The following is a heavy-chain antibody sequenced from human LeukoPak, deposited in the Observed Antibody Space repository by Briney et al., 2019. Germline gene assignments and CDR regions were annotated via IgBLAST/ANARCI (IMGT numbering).Heavy chain of an antibody. D-gene: IGHD2-2*02. CDR3: AKDLYQYTTSWFDS. Sequence: GGSLRLSCVASGFSLDIYAMSWVRQAPGKGLEWVSGISRSGREIYYTDSVEGRFSISRDNSKNTLYLQMSSLRVEDTAVYYCAKDLYQYTTSWFDSWGQGTLVTVSS. V-gene: IGHV3-23*01. CDR2: ISRSGREI. J-gene: IGHJ5*01. CDR1: GFSLDIYA.